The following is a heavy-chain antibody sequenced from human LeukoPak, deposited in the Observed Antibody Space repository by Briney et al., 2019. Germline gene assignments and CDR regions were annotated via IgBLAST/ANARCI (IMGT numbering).Heavy chain of an antibody. D-gene: IGHD2-15*01. CDR2: INPNNGGT. Sequence: GASVKVSCKASGHTFTGYYMHWVRQAPGQGLEWMGWINPNNGGTNYARQFHGRVTMTRDTSISALYMELSSLRSDDTAVHYCARAYCSAGDCYEFDYWGQGTLVTVSS. CDR3: ARAYCSAGDCYEFDY. V-gene: IGHV1-2*02. CDR1: GHTFTGYY. J-gene: IGHJ4*02.